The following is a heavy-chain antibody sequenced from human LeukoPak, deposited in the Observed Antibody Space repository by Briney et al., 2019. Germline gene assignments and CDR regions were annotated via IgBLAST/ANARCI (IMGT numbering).Heavy chain of an antibody. CDR1: GFTFSDLY. Sequence: GGSLRLSCAASGFTFSDLYMSWIRQAPGKGLEWVSYLSRSGSITYHADSVKGRFTMSRDNAKNSLYLQMNSLRAEDTAVYYCARWTSQAFDIWGQGTMVTVSS. J-gene: IGHJ3*02. CDR3: ARWTSQAFDI. CDR2: LSRSGSIT. V-gene: IGHV3-11*01. D-gene: IGHD3/OR15-3a*01.